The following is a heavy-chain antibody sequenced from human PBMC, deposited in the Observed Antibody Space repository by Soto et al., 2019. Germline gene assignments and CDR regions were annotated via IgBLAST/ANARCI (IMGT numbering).Heavy chain of an antibody. D-gene: IGHD1-1*01. CDR2: IYYSGST. CDR3: ARGKATIPTGTYYFDY. J-gene: IGHJ4*02. V-gene: IGHV4-59*08. Sequence: SETLSLTCTVSGGSISSYYWSWIRQPPGKGLEWIGYIYYSGSTNYNPSLKSRVTISVDTSKNQFSLKLSSVTAADTAVYYCARGKATIPTGTYYFDYWGQGTLVTVSS. CDR1: GGSISSYY.